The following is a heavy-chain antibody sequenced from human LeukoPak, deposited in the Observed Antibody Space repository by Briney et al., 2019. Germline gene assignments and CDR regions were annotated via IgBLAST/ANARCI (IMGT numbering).Heavy chain of an antibody. J-gene: IGHJ3*02. V-gene: IGHV1-18*01. CDR2: ISAYDGNT. D-gene: IGHD3-9*01. Sequence: ASVKVSCKASGYTFTRYGIRWVRQAPGQGREWMGWISAYDGNTNYAKKLQGRVNMNTGTSTRTAYMGVRRLRADGTAVYYCARLDFLSCYCAFDIWGQGTMVTVSS. CDR3: ARLDFLSCYCAFDI. CDR1: GYTFTRYG.